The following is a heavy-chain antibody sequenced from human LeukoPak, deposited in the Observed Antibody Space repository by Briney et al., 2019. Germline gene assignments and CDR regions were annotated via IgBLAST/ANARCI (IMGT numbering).Heavy chain of an antibody. D-gene: IGHD3-3*01. J-gene: IGHJ4*02. CDR1: GFTVSDNY. Sequence: PGGSLRLSCAASGFTVSDNYMTWVRQAPGKGLEWVSVIYSGGRTYYADSVRGRFTISRDNSKNTLYLQMNSLRAEDTAVYYCARDGIFWKGYYAYWGQGTLVTVSS. V-gene: IGHV3-66*01. CDR2: IYSGGRT. CDR3: ARDGIFWKGYYAY.